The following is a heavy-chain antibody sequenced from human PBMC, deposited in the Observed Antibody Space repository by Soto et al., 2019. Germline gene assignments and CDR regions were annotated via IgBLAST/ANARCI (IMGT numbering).Heavy chain of an antibody. V-gene: IGHV3-66*01. CDR3: ARGYWVEGYGAGTYFDY. CDR1: GLSVTSNY. D-gene: IGHD2-15*01. Sequence: EVLLVQSGGGLVQPGGSLRLSCAPSGLSVTSNYMAWVRQAPGKGLEWVSVIYSGSTTHHADSVKVRFTISRDSSSNTLYLQMSSLRVEYTALYYCARGYWVEGYGAGTYFDYWGQGTLVTVSS. CDR2: IYSGSTT. J-gene: IGHJ4*02.